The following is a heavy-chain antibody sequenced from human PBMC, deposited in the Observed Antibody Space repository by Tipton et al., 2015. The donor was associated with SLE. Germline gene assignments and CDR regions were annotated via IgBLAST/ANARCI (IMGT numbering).Heavy chain of an antibody. V-gene: IGHV4-34*01. CDR2: INHSGST. Sequence: LRLSCAVYGGSFSGYYWSWIRQPPGKGLEWIGEINHSGSTNYNPSLKSRVTISVDTSKNQFSLKLSSVTAADTAVYYCAAHDGRQGIAFDIWGQGTMVTVSS. CDR1: GGSFSGYY. J-gene: IGHJ3*02. D-gene: IGHD1-1*01. CDR3: AAHDGRQGIAFDI.